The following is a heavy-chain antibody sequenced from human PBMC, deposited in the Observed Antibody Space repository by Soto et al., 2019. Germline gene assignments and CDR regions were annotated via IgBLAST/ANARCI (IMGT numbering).Heavy chain of an antibody. CDR1: GFTFSSYG. CDR2: IKQDGREK. J-gene: IGHJ5*02. V-gene: IGHV3-7*01. D-gene: IGHD3-3*01. Sequence: EVQLVESGGGLVQPGGSLRLSCAASGFTFSSYGLSWARQAPGKGLEWVANIKQDGREKYYVDSVKGRFTISRDNAKNSLYLQMNSLRADDTAVYYCAREDDFWSWGQGTLVTVFS. CDR3: AREDDFWS.